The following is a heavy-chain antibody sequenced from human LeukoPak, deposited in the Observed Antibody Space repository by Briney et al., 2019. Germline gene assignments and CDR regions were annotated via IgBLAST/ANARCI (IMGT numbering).Heavy chain of an antibody. CDR3: ARDIDRAHGD. D-gene: IGHD2-15*01. CDR2: IRGDGGDK. V-gene: IGHV3-7*01. Sequence: GGSLRLSCAASGFTFTSHRMTWVRQAPGKGLEWVANIRGDGGDKYYVDSVKGRFTISRDNAKNSVYLQMNSLRGEDTAVYYCARDIDRAHGDWGQGTLVTVSS. CDR1: GFTFTSHR. J-gene: IGHJ4*02.